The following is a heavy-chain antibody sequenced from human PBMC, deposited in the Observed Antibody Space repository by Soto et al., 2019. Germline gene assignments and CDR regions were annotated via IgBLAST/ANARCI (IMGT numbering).Heavy chain of an antibody. Sequence: SVKVSCKASGGTFSSYTISWVRQAPGQGLEWMGRIIPILGIANYAQKFQGRVTITADKSTSTAYMELSSLRSEDTAVYYCARDRPPSVVPAALHFDYWGQGTLVTVSS. D-gene: IGHD2-2*01. CDR3: ARDRPPSVVPAALHFDY. V-gene: IGHV1-69*04. CDR1: GGTFSSYT. CDR2: IIPILGIA. J-gene: IGHJ4*02.